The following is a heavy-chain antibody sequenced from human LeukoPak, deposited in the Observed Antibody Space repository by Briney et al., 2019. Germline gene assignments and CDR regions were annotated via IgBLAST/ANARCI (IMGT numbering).Heavy chain of an antibody. Sequence: PGGSLRLSCAASGFTFSGYWMSWVRQAPGKGLEWVANIKEGGSEKCYVDSVKGRFTISRDNAKNSLYLQMNSLRAEDTAVYYCARGRGSGNYFDYWGQGTLVTVSS. J-gene: IGHJ4*02. D-gene: IGHD3-10*01. CDR2: IKEGGSEK. CDR3: ARGRGSGNYFDY. CDR1: GFTFSGYW. V-gene: IGHV3-7*01.